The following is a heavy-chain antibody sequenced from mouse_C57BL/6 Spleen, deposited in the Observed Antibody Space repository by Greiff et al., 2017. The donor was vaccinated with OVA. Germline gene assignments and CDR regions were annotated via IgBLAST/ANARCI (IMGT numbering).Heavy chain of an antibody. D-gene: IGHD2-5*01. J-gene: IGHJ1*03. CDR1: GFTFSDYY. CDR2: INYDGSST. V-gene: IGHV5-16*01. CDR3: ARDYSNYGYFDV. Sequence: EVQLQESEGGLVQPGSSMKLSCTASGFTFSDYYMAWVRQVPEKGLEWVANINYDGSSTYYLDSLKSRFIISRDNAKNILYLQMSSLKSEDTATYYCARDYSNYGYFDVWGTGTTVTVSS.